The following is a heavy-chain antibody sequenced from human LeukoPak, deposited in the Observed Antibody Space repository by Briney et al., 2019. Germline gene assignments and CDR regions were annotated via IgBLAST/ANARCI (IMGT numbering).Heavy chain of an antibody. J-gene: IGHJ3*02. CDR3: ARALGGLRFLEWLSDDAFDI. V-gene: IGHV1-46*01. CDR1: GYTFTSYY. CDR2: INPSGGST. Sequence: ASVKVSCKASGYTFTSYYMHWVRQAPGQGLEWMGIINPSGGSTSYAQKFQGRVTMTRDMSTSTVYMELSSLRSEDTAVYYCARALGGLRFLEWLSDDAFDIWGQGTMVTASS. D-gene: IGHD3-3*01.